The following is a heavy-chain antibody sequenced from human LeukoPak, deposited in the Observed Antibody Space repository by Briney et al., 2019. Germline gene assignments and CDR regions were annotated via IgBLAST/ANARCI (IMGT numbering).Heavy chain of an antibody. V-gene: IGHV3-23*01. CDR2: ISGSESGT. Sequence: GGSLRLSCAASGFTFSSYAMHWVRQAPGKGLEWVSTISGSESGTDYADSVKGRFIISRDNSKNTLYLQMNSLRVEDTAVYHCARTHSSGYYFDYWGQGTLVTVSS. D-gene: IGHD3-22*01. CDR3: ARTHSSGYYFDY. J-gene: IGHJ4*02. CDR1: GFTFSSYA.